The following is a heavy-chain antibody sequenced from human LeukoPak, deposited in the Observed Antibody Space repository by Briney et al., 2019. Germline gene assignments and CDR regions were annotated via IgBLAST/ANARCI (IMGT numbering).Heavy chain of an antibody. J-gene: IGHJ4*02. V-gene: IGHV1-3*01. Sequence: ASVKVSCKASGYTFTSYAMHWVRQAPGQRLEWMGWINAGNGNTKYSQKFQGRVTITRDTSASTAYMELSRLRSDDTAVYYCARVSATVTTKLFDYWGQGTLVTVSS. CDR2: INAGNGNT. CDR1: GYTFTSYA. CDR3: ARVSATVTTKLFDY. D-gene: IGHD4-17*01.